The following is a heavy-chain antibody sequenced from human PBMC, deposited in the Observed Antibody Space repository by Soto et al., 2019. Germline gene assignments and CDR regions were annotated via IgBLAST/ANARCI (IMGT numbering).Heavy chain of an antibody. CDR1: GFTFSSYS. CDR3: ARAARSTDYGDWYYFDY. V-gene: IGHV3-21*01. D-gene: IGHD4-17*01. J-gene: IGHJ4*02. Sequence: GGSLRLSCAASGFTFSSYSMNWVRQAPGKGLEWVSSISSSSSYIYYADSVKGRFTISRDNAKNSLYLQMNSLRAEDTAVYYCARAARSTDYGDWYYFDYWGQGTLVTVSS. CDR2: ISSSSSYI.